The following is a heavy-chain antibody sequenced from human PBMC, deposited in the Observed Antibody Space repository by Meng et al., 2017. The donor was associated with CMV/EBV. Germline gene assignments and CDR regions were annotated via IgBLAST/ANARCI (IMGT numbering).Heavy chain of an antibody. Sequence: LQEPGPGLVKPSATLSLTSTLSGGSISSYYCSWIRQPAGKGLEWIGRIYTSGSTNYNPSLKSRVTMSVDTSKNQFSLKLSSVTAADTAVYYCARSMVVAGDWFDPWGQGTLVTVSS. J-gene: IGHJ5*02. V-gene: IGHV4-4*07. D-gene: IGHD2-15*01. CDR1: GGSISSYY. CDR3: ARSMVVAGDWFDP. CDR2: IYTSGST.